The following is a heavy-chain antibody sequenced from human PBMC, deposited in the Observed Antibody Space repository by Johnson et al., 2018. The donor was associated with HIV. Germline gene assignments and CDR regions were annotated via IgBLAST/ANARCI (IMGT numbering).Heavy chain of an antibody. CDR2: ISYDGSNT. Sequence: QVQLVESGGGLVKPGGSLRLSCAASGFTFSSYAMHWVRQAPGKGLEWVAVISYDGSNTYYADSVKGRFTISRDNSKNTLYLQMNSLRAEDRAVYFCARGPIADDAFDIWGQGTMVTVSS. CDR1: GFTFSSYA. D-gene: IGHD3-16*02. V-gene: IGHV3-30*04. J-gene: IGHJ3*02. CDR3: ARGPIADDAFDI.